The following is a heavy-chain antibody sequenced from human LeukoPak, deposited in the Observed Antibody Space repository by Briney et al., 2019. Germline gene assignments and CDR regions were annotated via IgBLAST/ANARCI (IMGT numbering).Heavy chain of an antibody. D-gene: IGHD5-18*01. CDR2: ISGSGGNT. V-gene: IGHV3-23*01. CDR3: ARDRGIAMVYYYYYMDV. Sequence: GGSLRLSCGASGFTFSPYGMSWVRKAPGKGLKWVSAISGSGGNTYYADSVKGRFTISRDNSKNTLYLQMNSLRAEDTAVYYCARDRGIAMVYYYYYMDVWGEGTTVTVSS. CDR1: GFTFSPYG. J-gene: IGHJ6*03.